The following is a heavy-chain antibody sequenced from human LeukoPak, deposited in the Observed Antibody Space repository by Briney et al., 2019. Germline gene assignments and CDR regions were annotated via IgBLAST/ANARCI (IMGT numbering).Heavy chain of an antibody. CDR3: ARAGDSGQLDY. Sequence: WASVKVSCKASGYTFTSYDINWVRQATGQGLAWMGWMTPNSGNTGYAQKFQGRLTMTRSTSISTAYMELTSLRSEDTAVYYCARAGDSGQLDYWGQGTLVTVSS. V-gene: IGHV1-8*01. CDR1: GYTFTSYD. D-gene: IGHD3-3*01. CDR2: MTPNSGNT. J-gene: IGHJ4*02.